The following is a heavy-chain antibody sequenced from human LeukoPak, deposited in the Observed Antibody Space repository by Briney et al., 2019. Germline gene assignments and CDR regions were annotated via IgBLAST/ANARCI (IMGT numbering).Heavy chain of an antibody. Sequence: GASVKVSCKASGGTFSSYAISWVRQAPGQGLEWMGGIIPIFGTANYAQKFQGRVTITADKSTSTAYVELSSLRSEDTAVYYCARSSVVTAMVHLDYWGQGTLVTVSS. CDR1: GGTFSSYA. V-gene: IGHV1-69*06. CDR2: IIPIFGTA. J-gene: IGHJ4*02. D-gene: IGHD2-21*02. CDR3: ARSSVVTAMVHLDY.